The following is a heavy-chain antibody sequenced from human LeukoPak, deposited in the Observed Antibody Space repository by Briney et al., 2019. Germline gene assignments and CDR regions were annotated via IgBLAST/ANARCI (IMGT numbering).Heavy chain of an antibody. CDR2: IYSGGST. CDR1: GLTVSSHY. J-gene: IGHJ4*02. CDR3: AKVTYDYVWGSYEN. D-gene: IGHD3-16*01. V-gene: IGHV3-53*01. Sequence: PGGSLRLSCAASGLTVSSHYMSWVRQAPGKGLEWVSVIYSGGSTYYADSVKGRFTISRDNSRNTLYLQMNGLRVEDTAVYHCAKVTYDYVWGSYENWGQGILVTVSS.